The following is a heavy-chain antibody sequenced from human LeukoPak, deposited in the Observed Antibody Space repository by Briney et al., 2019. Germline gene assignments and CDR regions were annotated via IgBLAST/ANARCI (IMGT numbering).Heavy chain of an antibody. CDR2: MNSDGSTR. V-gene: IGHV3-74*01. Sequence: GGSLRLSCAASGFIFSNYWMNWVRQVPGKGLMWVSRMNSDGSTRTYADSVKGRFTISRDNSKNTLYLQMNSLRAEDTAVYYCAKRKLDYDFWSGFYYWGQGTLVTVSS. D-gene: IGHD3-3*01. CDR1: GFIFSNYW. CDR3: AKRKLDYDFWSGFYY. J-gene: IGHJ4*02.